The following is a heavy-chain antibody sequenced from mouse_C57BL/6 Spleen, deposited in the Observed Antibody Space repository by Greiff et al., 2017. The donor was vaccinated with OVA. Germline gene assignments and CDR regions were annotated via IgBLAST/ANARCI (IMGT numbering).Heavy chain of an antibody. CDR3: TTKGYDAAWVAY. D-gene: IGHD2-2*01. CDR1: GFNIKDDY. Sequence: VQLQQSGAELVRPGASVKLSCTASGFNIKDDYMHWVKQRPEQGLEWIGWIDPENGDTEYASKFQGKATITADTSSNTAYLQLSSLTSEDTAVYYCTTKGYDAAWVAYWGQGTLVTVSA. J-gene: IGHJ3*01. CDR2: IDPENGDT. V-gene: IGHV14-4*01.